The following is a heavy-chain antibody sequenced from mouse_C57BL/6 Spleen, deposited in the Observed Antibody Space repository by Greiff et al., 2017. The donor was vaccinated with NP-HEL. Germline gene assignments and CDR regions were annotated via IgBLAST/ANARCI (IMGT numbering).Heavy chain of an antibody. V-gene: IGHV1-5*01. CDR2: IYPGNSDT. D-gene: IGHD1-1*01. J-gene: IGHJ2*01. CDR3: TRWITTVVAPYYFDY. Sequence: SGTVLARPGASVKMSCKTSGYTFTSYWMHWVKQRPGQGLEWIGAIYPGNSDTSYNQKFKGKAKLTAVTSASTAYMELSSLTNEDSAVYYCTRWITTVVAPYYFDYWGQGTTLTVSS. CDR1: GYTFTSYW.